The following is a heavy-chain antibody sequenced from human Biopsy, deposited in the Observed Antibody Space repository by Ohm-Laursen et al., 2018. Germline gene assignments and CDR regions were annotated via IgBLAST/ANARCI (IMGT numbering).Heavy chain of an antibody. CDR1: KFTVRTNS. CDR3: ARGSGSGFYFDQ. V-gene: IGHV3-66*01. CDR2: IYAGATT. D-gene: IGHD2-15*01. Sequence: SLRLSCAASKFTVRTNSMSWVRLAPGKGLEWVSVIYAGATTYYPDSVKGRFTISRDNSRNTVYLQMDSLRDEDTAVHFCARGSGSGFYFDQWGQGTLVTVSS. J-gene: IGHJ4*02.